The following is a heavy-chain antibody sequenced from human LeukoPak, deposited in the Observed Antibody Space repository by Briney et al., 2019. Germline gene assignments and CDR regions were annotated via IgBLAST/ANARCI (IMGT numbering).Heavy chain of an antibody. J-gene: IGHJ2*01. CDR3: ARDRYYYDSSGLGLFDL. D-gene: IGHD3-22*01. CDR1: GGTFSSYA. Sequence: VKVSCKASGGTFSSYAISWVRQAPGQGLEWMGRIIPIFGTANYAQKFQGRVTITTDESTSTAYMELSSLRSEDTAVYYCARDRYYYDSSGLGLFDLWGRGTLVTVSS. CDR2: IIPIFGTA. V-gene: IGHV1-69*05.